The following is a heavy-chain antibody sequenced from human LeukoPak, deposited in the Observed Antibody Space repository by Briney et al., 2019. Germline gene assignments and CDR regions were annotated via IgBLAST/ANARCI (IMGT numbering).Heavy chain of an antibody. CDR1: GFTFSRYA. V-gene: IGHV3-23*01. CDR2: ISGSGGMT. Sequence: PGGSLRLSCAASGFTFSRYAMSWVRQAPGKGLEWVSAISGSGGMTYYPDSGKGRSTVSRDNSKNTLYLQMNSLRVEDTAVYYCAKGYYDVLTGYVLWYYYALDVWGQGTTVTVSS. D-gene: IGHD3-9*01. CDR3: AKGYYDVLTGYVLWYYYALDV. J-gene: IGHJ6*02.